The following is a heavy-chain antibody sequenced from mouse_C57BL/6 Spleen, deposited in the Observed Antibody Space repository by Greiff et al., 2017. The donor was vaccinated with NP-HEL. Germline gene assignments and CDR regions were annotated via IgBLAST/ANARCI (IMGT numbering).Heavy chain of an antibody. J-gene: IGHJ2*01. D-gene: IGHD2-3*01. CDR2: IFPGSGST. Sequence: VKLMESGPELVKPGASVKISCKASGYTFTDYYINWVKQRPGQGLEWIGWIFPGSGSTYYNEKFKGKATLTVDKSSSTAYMFLSSLTSEDSAVYFCARSGDGYYLYWGQGTTLTVSS. CDR1: GYTFTDYY. CDR3: ARSGDGYYLY. V-gene: IGHV1-75*01.